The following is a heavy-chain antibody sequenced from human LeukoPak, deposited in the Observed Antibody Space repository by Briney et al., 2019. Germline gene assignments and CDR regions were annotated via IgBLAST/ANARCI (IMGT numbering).Heavy chain of an antibody. CDR2: ISYDGSNK. D-gene: IGHD2-2*01. J-gene: IGHJ5*02. CDR3: ARGLVEDIVVVPAAPPTNWFDP. Sequence: GGSLRLSCAASGFTFSSYAMHWVRQAPGKGLEWVAVISYDGSNKYYADSVKGRFTISRDNSKNTLYLQMNSLRAEDTAVYYCARGLVEDIVVVPAAPPTNWFDPWGQGTLVTVSS. CDR1: GFTFSSYA. V-gene: IGHV3-30-3*01.